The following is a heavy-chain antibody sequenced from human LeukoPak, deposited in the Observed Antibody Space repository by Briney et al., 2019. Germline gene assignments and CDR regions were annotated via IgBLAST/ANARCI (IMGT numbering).Heavy chain of an antibody. J-gene: IGHJ4*02. CDR3: AKAASPTTRYFDY. CDR1: GFTFSSYW. CDR2: IKQDGREI. D-gene: IGHD1-26*01. V-gene: IGHV3-7*03. Sequence: GGSLRLSCAGSGFTFSSYWMSWVRQAPGKGPEWVANIKQDGREIHYLDSVKGRFTISRDNARSSLYLQMNSLRAEDTAVYYCAKAASPTTRYFDYWGQGTLVTVSS.